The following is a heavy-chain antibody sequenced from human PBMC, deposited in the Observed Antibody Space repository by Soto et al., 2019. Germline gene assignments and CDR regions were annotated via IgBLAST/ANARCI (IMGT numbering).Heavy chain of an antibody. D-gene: IGHD6-13*01. CDR2: IWYDGSNK. CDR1: GFTFSSYG. J-gene: IGHJ3*02. CDR3: ARDKGTDSWYDAFDI. V-gene: IGHV3-33*01. Sequence: QVQLVESGGGVVQPGRSLRLSCAASGFTFSSYGMHWVRQAPGKGLEWVAVIWYDGSNKYYADSVKGRFTISRDNSKNTLYLQMNSLRAEDTAVYYCARDKGTDSWYDAFDIWGQGTMVTVSS.